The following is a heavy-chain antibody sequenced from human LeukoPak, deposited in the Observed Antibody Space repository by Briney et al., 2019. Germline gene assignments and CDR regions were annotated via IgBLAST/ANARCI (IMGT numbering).Heavy chain of an antibody. V-gene: IGHV3-21*01. CDR1: GFTFSSYS. Sequence: GGSLRLSCAASGFTFSSYSMNWVRQAPGKGLEWVSSISSSSSYIYYADSVKGRFTISRDNAKNSLYLQMNSLRAEDTAVYYCASWGYGGNGGGIDYWGHGTLVTVSS. CDR3: ASWGYGGNGGGIDY. CDR2: ISSSSSYI. D-gene: IGHD4-23*01. J-gene: IGHJ4*01.